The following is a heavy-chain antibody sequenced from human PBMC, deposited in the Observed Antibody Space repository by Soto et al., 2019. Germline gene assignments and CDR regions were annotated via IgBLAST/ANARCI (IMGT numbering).Heavy chain of an antibody. CDR3: ARDLGPAXTYFYGSGSYYNSPFDY. Sequence: LRPACAASGFTFSSYWMSWVRQAPGKGLEWVANIKQDGSEKYYVDSVKGRFTISRDNAKNSLYLQMNSLRAEDTAVYYCARDLGPAXTYFYGSGSYYNSPFDYWGQGTLVTVSS. CDR2: IKQDGSEK. D-gene: IGHD3-10*01. J-gene: IGHJ4*02. CDR1: GFTFSSYW. V-gene: IGHV3-7*03.